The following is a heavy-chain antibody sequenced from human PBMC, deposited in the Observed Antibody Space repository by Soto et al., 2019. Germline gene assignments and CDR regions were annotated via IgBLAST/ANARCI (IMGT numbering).Heavy chain of an antibody. CDR2: INADNGNT. D-gene: IGHD2-2*01. CDR1: GYTFTSYA. CDR3: ARDPGYCISTSCLPYGMDV. Sequence: QVQLVQSGAEEKKPGASVKVSCKASGYTFTSYAMHWVRQAPGQRLEWMGWINADNGNTKYSQKFQGRVTITRDTSARTAYMELSSLRSEDTAVYYCARDPGYCISTSCLPYGMDVWGQGTTVTVSS. V-gene: IGHV1-3*05. J-gene: IGHJ6*02.